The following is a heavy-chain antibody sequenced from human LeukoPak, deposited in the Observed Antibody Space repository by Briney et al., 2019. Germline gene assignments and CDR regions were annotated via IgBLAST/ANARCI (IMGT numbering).Heavy chain of an antibody. CDR1: GYTFTSYG. CDR2: ISAYNGNT. Sequence: GASVKVSCKASGYTFTSYGISWVRQAPGQGLEWMGWISAYNGNTNYAQKFQGRVTITADKSTSTAYMELSSLRSEDTAVYYCARGHDILTGYYYDPFDYWGQGTLVTVSS. CDR3: ARGHDILTGYYYDPFDY. D-gene: IGHD3-9*01. J-gene: IGHJ4*02. V-gene: IGHV1-18*01.